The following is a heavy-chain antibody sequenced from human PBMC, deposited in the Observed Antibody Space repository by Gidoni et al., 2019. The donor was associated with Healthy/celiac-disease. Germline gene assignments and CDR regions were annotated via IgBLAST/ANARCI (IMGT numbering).Heavy chain of an antibody. D-gene: IGHD3-22*01. CDR2: IYYSGST. Sequence: QVQLQESVPGLVKPSQTLSLTCTVSGGSISSGGYYWSWIRQHPGKGLEWSGYIYYSGSTYYNPSLKSRVTISVDTSKNQFSLKLSSVTAADTAVYYCASNSVYYDSSGYYYDAFDIWGQGTMVTVSS. J-gene: IGHJ3*02. V-gene: IGHV4-31*03. CDR3: ASNSVYYDSSGYYYDAFDI. CDR1: GGSISSGGYY.